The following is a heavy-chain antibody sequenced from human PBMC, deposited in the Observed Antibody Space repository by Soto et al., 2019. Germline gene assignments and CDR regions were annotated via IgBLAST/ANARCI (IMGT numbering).Heavy chain of an antibody. D-gene: IGHD3-22*01. CDR2: INPNRGGT. CDR3: GTPPSPDYNYSTTLETQYFDD. CDR1: GYTFTGYY. J-gene: IGHJ4*02. V-gene: IGHV1-2*02. Sequence: ASVKVSCQASGYTFTGYYMHWVRQAPGQGLEWMGWINPNRGGTNYAQKFQGRVTMTRDTSISTAYMELSRLRSDDTGVYFCGTPPSPDYNYSTTLETQYFDDGGQGTLVTVSS.